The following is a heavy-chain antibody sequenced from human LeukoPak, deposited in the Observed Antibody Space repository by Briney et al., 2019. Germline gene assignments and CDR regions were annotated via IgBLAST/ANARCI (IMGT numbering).Heavy chain of an antibody. V-gene: IGHV4-59*12. CDR1: GGSISSYY. J-gene: IGHJ4*02. D-gene: IGHD5-24*01. CDR2: IYYSGST. CDR3: AREGRRDGYNWD. Sequence: SESLSLTCTVSGGSISSYYWSWIRQPPGKGLEWIGYIYYSGSTNYNPSLKSRVTISVDTSKNQFSLKLSSVTAADTAVYYCAREGRRDGYNWDWGQGTLVTVSS.